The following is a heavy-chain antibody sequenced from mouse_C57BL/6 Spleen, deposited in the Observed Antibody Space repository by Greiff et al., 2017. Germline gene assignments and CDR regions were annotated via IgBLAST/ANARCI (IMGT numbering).Heavy chain of an antibody. J-gene: IGHJ4*01. V-gene: IGHV14-4*01. CDR3: TTGWSSPMDY. CDR1: GFNIKDDY. Sequence: EVQLQQSGAELVRPGASVKLSCTASGFNIKDDYMHWVKQRPEQGREWIGWIDPENGYTAYASKFQGKATITADTSSNTAYLKLTSLTSEGTAVYCCTTGWSSPMDYWGQGTSVTVSS. D-gene: IGHD1-1*01. CDR2: IDPENGYT.